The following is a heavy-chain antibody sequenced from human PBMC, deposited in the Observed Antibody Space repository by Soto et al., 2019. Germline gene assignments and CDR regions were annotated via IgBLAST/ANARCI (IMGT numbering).Heavy chain of an antibody. V-gene: IGHV1-69*13. J-gene: IGHJ4*02. Sequence: SVKVSCKASGCTFSSYSISWVRQARGQGLEWMGGIIPIFGTANYAQKFQGRVTITADESTSTAYMELSSLRSEETAVYYCARIDYYDSSRALGYFDYWVQGTRVTVSS. CDR2: IIPIFGTA. CDR1: GCTFSSYS. D-gene: IGHD3-22*01. CDR3: ARIDYYDSSRALGYFDY.